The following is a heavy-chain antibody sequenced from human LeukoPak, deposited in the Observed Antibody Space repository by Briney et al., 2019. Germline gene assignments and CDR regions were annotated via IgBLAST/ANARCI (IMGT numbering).Heavy chain of an antibody. V-gene: IGHV4-38-2*01. CDR1: GYSISSGSY. CDR3: SRQGSRSWYGDFDY. J-gene: IGHJ4*02. D-gene: IGHD6-13*01. Sequence: SETLSLTCAVSGYSISSGSYWGWVRQPPGKGLEWIGGIYHSGDTYYNPSLRSRLTISVDKFKNQFSLKLTSMTAADTAVYYCSRQGSRSWYGDFDYWGQGTLVTVSS. CDR2: IYHSGDT.